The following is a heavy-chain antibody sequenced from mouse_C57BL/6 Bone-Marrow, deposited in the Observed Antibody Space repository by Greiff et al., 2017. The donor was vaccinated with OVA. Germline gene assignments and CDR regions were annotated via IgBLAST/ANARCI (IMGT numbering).Heavy chain of an antibody. CDR2: IRSKSNNYAT. D-gene: IGHD2-1*01. Sequence: EAGGGLVQPKGSLKLSCAASGFSFNTYAMNWVRQAPGKGLEWVARIRSKSNNYATYYADSVKDRFTISRDDSESMLYLQMNNLKTEDTAMYYCVRHEIYYGNYDAMDYWGQGTSVTVSS. CDR1: GFSFNTYA. CDR3: VRHEIYYGNYDAMDY. J-gene: IGHJ4*01. V-gene: IGHV10-1*01.